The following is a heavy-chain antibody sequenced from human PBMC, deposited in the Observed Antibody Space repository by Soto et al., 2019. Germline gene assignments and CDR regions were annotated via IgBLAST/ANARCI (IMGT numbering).Heavy chain of an antibody. J-gene: IGHJ5*02. D-gene: IGHD1-20*01. V-gene: IGHV3-23*01. CDR3: ARDAVPYNGRWDWFDP. Sequence: DVQLLESGGGLVQPGGSLKLYCAASGFTFSDYAMNWVRQAPGKGLEWVSAIGGVGGDTYYAASVKGRFTVSRDNSKNTLYLQMNNLRAEDTAVYYCARDAVPYNGRWDWFDPWGQGTLVTVSS. CDR2: IGGVGGDT. CDR1: GFTFSDYA.